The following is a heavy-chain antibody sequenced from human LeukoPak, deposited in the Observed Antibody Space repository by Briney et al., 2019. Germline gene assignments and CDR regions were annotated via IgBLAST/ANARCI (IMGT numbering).Heavy chain of an antibody. CDR3: ARAGGTSGYDFWSGYYKYYYYYYMDV. CDR2: TIPIFGTA. D-gene: IGHD3-3*01. J-gene: IGHJ6*03. Sequence: SVKVSCKASGGTFSSYAISWVRQAPGQGLEWMGGTIPIFGTANYAQKFQGRVTMTRDMSTSTVCMELSSLRSEDTAVYYCARAGGTSGYDFWSGYYKYYYYYYMDVWGKGTTVTVSS. V-gene: IGHV1-69*05. CDR1: GGTFSSYA.